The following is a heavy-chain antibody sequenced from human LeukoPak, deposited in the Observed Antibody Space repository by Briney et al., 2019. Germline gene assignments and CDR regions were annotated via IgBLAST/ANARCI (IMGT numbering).Heavy chain of an antibody. CDR1: GFTFSSYS. CDR3: ARGGNYDSSGYLDY. D-gene: IGHD3-22*01. Sequence: GGSLRLSCAASGFTFSSYSMNWVRQAPGKGLEWVSSISSSSSYIYYADSVKGRLTISRDNAKNSLYLQMNSLRAEDTAVYYCARGGNYDSSGYLDYWGQGTLVTVSS. V-gene: IGHV3-21*01. J-gene: IGHJ4*02. CDR2: ISSSSSYI.